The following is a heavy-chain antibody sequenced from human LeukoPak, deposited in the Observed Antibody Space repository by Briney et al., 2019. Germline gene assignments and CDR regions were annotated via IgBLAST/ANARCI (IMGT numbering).Heavy chain of an antibody. Sequence: PGGSLRLSCAASGFIFSDYYMSYIRQAPGKGLEWVSYISNSGSIIKYADPVKGRFTISRDNAKNSLFLQMNSLRAEDTALYYCARRSGSYFNFDYWGQGTLVTVSS. D-gene: IGHD1-26*01. CDR2: ISNSGSII. J-gene: IGHJ4*02. CDR1: GFIFSDYY. V-gene: IGHV3-11*04. CDR3: ARRSGSYFNFDY.